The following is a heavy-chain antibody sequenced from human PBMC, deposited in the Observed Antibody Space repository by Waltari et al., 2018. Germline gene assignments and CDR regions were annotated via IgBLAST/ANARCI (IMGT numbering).Heavy chain of an antibody. CDR2: ISDDVSNK. Sequence: QVQLVESGGGVVQPGRSLRLSCAASGFTFSSYAMHWVRQAPGKGLEWVAVISDDVSNKYYADSVKGRFTISRDNSKNTLYLQMNSLRAEDTAVYYCARDSNGHGMDVWGQGTTVTVSS. CDR3: ARDSNGHGMDV. J-gene: IGHJ6*02. V-gene: IGHV3-30*01. CDR1: GFTFSSYA. D-gene: IGHD6-25*01.